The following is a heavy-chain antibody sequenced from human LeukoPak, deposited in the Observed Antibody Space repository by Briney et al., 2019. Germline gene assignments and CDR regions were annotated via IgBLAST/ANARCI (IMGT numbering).Heavy chain of an antibody. CDR3: ARYSYGYD. CDR2: INHSGST. J-gene: IGHJ4*02. Sequence: SETLSLTCAVYGGSFSGYYWSWIRQPPGKGLEWIGEINHSGSTNYNPSLKSRVTISVDTSKNHFSLKLSSVTAADTAVYYCARYSYGYDWGQGTLVTVSS. V-gene: IGHV4-34*01. CDR1: GGSFSGYY. D-gene: IGHD5-18*01.